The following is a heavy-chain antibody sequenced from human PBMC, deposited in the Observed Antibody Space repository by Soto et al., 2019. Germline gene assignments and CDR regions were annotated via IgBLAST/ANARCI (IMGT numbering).Heavy chain of an antibody. J-gene: IGHJ4*02. V-gene: IGHV2-5*01. CDR2: IYWHDDK. D-gene: IGHD6-13*01. Sequence: SGPTLVNPTQPLTLTCTFSGFSLTTTGVGVSWIRQPPGKALEWLALIYWHDDKRYSPSLKSRLTITKDTSKNQVVLTITNMKPVVIATFYCAHRGGAAVGLYYFDYWGQGALVTVSS. CDR3: AHRGGAAVGLYYFDY. CDR1: GFSLTTTGVG.